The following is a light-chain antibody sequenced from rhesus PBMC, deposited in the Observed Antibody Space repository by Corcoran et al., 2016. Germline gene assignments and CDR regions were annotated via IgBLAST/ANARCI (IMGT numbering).Light chain of an antibody. CDR3: QQLYTSPIT. V-gene: IGKV1-69*01. CDR1: QGLSNW. CDR2: RAS. J-gene: IGKJ4*01. Sequence: DIQMTQAPSSLSASVGDRVTITCRASQGLSNWLAWYQQKPGKAPNLLSYRASNLAPGVPSRFSGSGYGTDFTITISSLQPEDIATYYCQQLYTSPITFGGGTKVEI.